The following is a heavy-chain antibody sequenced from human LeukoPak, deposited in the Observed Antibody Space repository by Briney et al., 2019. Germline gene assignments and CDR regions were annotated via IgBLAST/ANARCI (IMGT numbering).Heavy chain of an antibody. D-gene: IGHD3-10*01. CDR1: GFIFSDYS. V-gene: IGHV3-11*01. CDR3: VKGFVHPTYYFDY. CDR2: LSSTSNTI. J-gene: IGHJ4*02. Sequence: GGSLRLSCAASGFIFSDYSMCWIRQAPGKGLEWVSYLSSTSNTIYYSDSVKGRFTMSRDNAKNSLFLELNSLRAEDTAVYFCVKGFVHPTYYFDYWGQGTLVTVSS.